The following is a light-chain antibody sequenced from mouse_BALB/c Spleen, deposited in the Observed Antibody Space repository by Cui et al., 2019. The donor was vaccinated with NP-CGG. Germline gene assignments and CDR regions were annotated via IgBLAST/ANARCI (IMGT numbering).Light chain of an antibody. CDR1: TGDVKTSTY. CDR2: GTN. CDR3: ALWYSNHWV. Sequence: QAVVTQESALTTSPGETVTLTCCSSTGDVKTSTYANWVQEKPDHLFTGLIGGTNNRAPGVPARFSGSLIGDKAALTITGAQTEDEAIYFCALWYSNHWVFGGGTKLTVL. J-gene: IGLJ1*01. V-gene: IGLV1*01.